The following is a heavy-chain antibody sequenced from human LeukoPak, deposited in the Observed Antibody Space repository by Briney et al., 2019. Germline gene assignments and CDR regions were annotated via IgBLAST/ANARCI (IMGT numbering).Heavy chain of an antibody. Sequence: SETLSLTCAVYGGSFSGYYWSWIRQPPGKGLEWIGYIHYSGSTNYNPSLKSRVTMSVDTSKNQFSLKVTSVTAADTAVYYCARGDGYNSNHFDYWGQGTLVTVSS. CDR1: GGSFSGYY. CDR2: IHYSGST. V-gene: IGHV4-59*01. J-gene: IGHJ4*02. D-gene: IGHD5-24*01. CDR3: ARGDGYNSNHFDY.